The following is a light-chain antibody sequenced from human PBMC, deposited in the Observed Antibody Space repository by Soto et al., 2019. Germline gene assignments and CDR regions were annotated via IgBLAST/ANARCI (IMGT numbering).Light chain of an antibody. CDR3: AAWDDSLNGYWV. CDR1: SSNIGSNT. J-gene: IGLJ3*02. Sequence: QSVLTQPPSASGTPGQRVTISCSGSSSNIGSNTVTWYQQLPGTAPKLLIYSNNQRPSGVPDRFSGSKSGTSASLAISGHQSEDEADYYCAAWDDSLNGYWVFGGGTKLTVL. V-gene: IGLV1-44*01. CDR2: SNN.